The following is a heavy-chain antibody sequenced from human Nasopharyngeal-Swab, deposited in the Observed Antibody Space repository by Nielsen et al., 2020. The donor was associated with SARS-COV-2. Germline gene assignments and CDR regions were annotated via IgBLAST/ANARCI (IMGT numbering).Heavy chain of an antibody. Sequence: GESLKISCKGSGYSFTSYWIGWVRQMPGKGLEWMGIIYHGDSDTRYSPSFQGQVTISADKSISTAYLQWSSLKASDTAMYYCARLQPDYGGKYNWFDPWGQGTLVTVSS. CDR3: ARLQPDYGGKYNWFDP. D-gene: IGHD4-23*01. V-gene: IGHV5-51*01. CDR2: IYHGDSDT. J-gene: IGHJ5*02. CDR1: GYSFTSYW.